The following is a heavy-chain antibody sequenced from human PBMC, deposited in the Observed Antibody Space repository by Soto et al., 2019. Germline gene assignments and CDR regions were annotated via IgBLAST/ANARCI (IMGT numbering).Heavy chain of an antibody. Sequence: ASVKVSCKASGYTFTSYGISWVRQAPGQGLEWMGWISAYNGNTNYAQKLQGRVTMTTDTSTSTAYMELRSLRSDDTAVYYCAREGRQYGDYGLGYYYYYMDVWGKGTTVTVSS. D-gene: IGHD4-17*01. V-gene: IGHV1-18*01. CDR1: GYTFTSYG. CDR2: ISAYNGNT. J-gene: IGHJ6*03. CDR3: AREGRQYGDYGLGYYYYYMDV.